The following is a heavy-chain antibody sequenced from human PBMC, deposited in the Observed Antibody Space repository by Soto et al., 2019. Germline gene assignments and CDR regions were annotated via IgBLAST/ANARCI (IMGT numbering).Heavy chain of an antibody. CDR2: IFPRDSDT. CDR3: ARHGRTGTTPDDY. Sequence: PGESLKISCEGSVYGFSNYWIGWVRQKSGKGLEWMGIIFPRDSDTKYNPSLQGQVTISADKSISTAYLQWSSLKASDTAMYYCARHGRTGTTPDDYWGQGTLVTAPQ. J-gene: IGHJ4*02. V-gene: IGHV5-51*01. CDR1: VYGFSNYW. D-gene: IGHD1-7*01.